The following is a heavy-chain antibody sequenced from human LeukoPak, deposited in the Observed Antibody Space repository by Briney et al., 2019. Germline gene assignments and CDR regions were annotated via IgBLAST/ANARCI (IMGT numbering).Heavy chain of an antibody. D-gene: IGHD2-15*01. Sequence: PSETLSLTCTVSGYSISSGYYWGWIRQPPGKGLEWIGSIYHSGSTYYNPSLKSRVTISVDTSKNQFSLKLSSVTAADTAVYYCARDHPRGGSYYFDYWGQGTLVTVPS. J-gene: IGHJ4*02. CDR2: IYHSGST. V-gene: IGHV4-38-2*02. CDR3: ARDHPRGGSYYFDY. CDR1: GYSISSGYY.